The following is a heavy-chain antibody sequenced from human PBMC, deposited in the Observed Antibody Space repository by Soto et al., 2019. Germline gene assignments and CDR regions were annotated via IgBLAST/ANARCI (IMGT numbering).Heavy chain of an antibody. CDR3: ASFRWLHGTDNYYSGMDV. CDR2: IYSGGST. Sequence: GGSLRLSCAASGFTVSSNYMSWVRQAPGKGLEWVSVIYSGGSTYYADSVKGRFTISRDNSKNTLYLQMNSLRAEDTAVYYCASFRWLHGTDNYYSGMDVWGQGTTVTVSS. D-gene: IGHD5-12*01. CDR1: GFTVSSNY. V-gene: IGHV3-53*01. J-gene: IGHJ6*02.